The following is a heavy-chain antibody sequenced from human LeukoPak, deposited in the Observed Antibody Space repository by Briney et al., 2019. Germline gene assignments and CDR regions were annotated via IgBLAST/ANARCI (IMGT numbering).Heavy chain of an antibody. J-gene: IGHJ3*02. Sequence: GGSLRLSCAASGFTFSSYAMSWVRQAPGKGLEWVSAISGSGGSTYYADSVKGRSTISRDNSKNTLYLQMNSLRAEDTAVYYCAKFTTYYYDSSGPKAFDIWGQGTMVTVSS. CDR1: GFTFSSYA. D-gene: IGHD3-22*01. CDR3: AKFTTYYYDSSGPKAFDI. V-gene: IGHV3-23*01. CDR2: ISGSGGST.